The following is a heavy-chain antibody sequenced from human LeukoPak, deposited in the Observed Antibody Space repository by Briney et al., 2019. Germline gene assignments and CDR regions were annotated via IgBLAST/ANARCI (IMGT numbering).Heavy chain of an antibody. J-gene: IGHJ6*02. CDR1: GFTFSSYD. CDR3: ARGKEDYYGMDV. CDR2: IGAAGDP. Sequence: PGGSLRLSCAASGFTFSSYDMHWVRQATGKGLEWASTIGAAGDPYYLGSVKGRFTISRENAKNSLYLQMNSLKAGDTAVYYCARGKEDYYGMDVWGQGTTVTVSS. V-gene: IGHV3-13*05.